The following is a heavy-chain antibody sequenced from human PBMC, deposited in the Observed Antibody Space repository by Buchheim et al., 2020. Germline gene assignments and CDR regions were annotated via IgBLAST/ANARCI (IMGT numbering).Heavy chain of an antibody. CDR1: GFTFSSYW. D-gene: IGHD6-6*01. CDR2: IKHDGSEK. CDR3: AKDSSSSGFYY. J-gene: IGHJ4*02. Sequence: EVQLVESGGDLVQPGGSLRLSCVASGFTFSSYWMNWVRQAPGKGLEWVASIKHDGSEKYYVDSVKGRFTVSRDNAKNSVYLQMNSLRAEDTAVYYCAKDSSSSGFYYWGQGTL. V-gene: IGHV3-7*01.